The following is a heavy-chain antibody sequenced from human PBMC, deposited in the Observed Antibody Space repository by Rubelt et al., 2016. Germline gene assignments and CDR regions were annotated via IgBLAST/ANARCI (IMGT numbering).Heavy chain of an antibody. J-gene: IGHJ1*01. CDR2: IDHSGST. V-gene: IGHV4-34*01. CDR1: GGSFTAYY. CDR3: RALISARGQH. D-gene: IGHD3-10*01. Sequence: QVQLQQWGAGLLKPSETLSLTCAVYGGSFTAYYWSWIRQPPGKGLEWVGEIDHSGSTNYNPSFKSRVTISVDTSKNQFSRKLSSVTAADTAVYYCRALISARGQHWGQGTLVTVSS.